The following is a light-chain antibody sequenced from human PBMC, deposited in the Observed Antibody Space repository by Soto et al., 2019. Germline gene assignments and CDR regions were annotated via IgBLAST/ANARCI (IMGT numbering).Light chain of an antibody. J-gene: IGKJ3*01. CDR3: QQYGNWPPRT. V-gene: IGKV3-15*01. Sequence: EVVMTQSPATLSVSPGERVTLSSRASQSLDSNLAWYQQKPGQAPRLLIYRASTRATGIPARFSGTGSGTEFTLTISNLQSEDFAVYYCQQYGNWPPRTFGPGTKVDV. CDR2: RAS. CDR1: QSLDSN.